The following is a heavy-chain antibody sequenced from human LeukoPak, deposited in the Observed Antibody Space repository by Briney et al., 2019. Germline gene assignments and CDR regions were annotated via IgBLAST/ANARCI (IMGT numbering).Heavy chain of an antibody. CDR3: VLISVYYFDY. Sequence: SVKVSCKASGGTFSSYAISWVRQAPGQGLEWIGRIIPILGIANYAQKFQGRVTITADKSTSTAYMELSSLRSEDTAVYYCVLISVYYFDYWGQGTLVTVSS. D-gene: IGHD2-8*01. J-gene: IGHJ4*02. CDR2: IIPILGIA. CDR1: GGTFSSYA. V-gene: IGHV1-69*04.